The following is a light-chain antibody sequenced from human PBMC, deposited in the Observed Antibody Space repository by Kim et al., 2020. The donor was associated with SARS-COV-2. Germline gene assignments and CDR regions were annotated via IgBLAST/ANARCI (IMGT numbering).Light chain of an antibody. CDR2: AAS. CDR1: QSISSY. J-gene: IGKJ2*01. V-gene: IGKV1-39*01. CDR3: QQSYSNPSA. Sequence: SACVGDRVTITCRASQSISSYLNWYQQKPGKAPKLLIYAASSLQSGIPSRFSGSGSGTDFTLSISSLQPEDFATYYCQQSYSNPSAFGQGTKLEI.